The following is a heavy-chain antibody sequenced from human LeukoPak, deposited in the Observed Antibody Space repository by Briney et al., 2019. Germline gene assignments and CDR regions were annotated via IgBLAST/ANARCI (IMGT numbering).Heavy chain of an antibody. D-gene: IGHD5-24*01. CDR3: ARDRRAGGYNTGPDY. CDR1: GGTFSSYA. Sequence: SVKVSCKASGGTFSSYAISWVRQAPGQGLEWMGGIIPIFGTANYAQKFQGRVTITADESTSTAYMELSSLRSEDTAVYYCARDRRAGGYNTGPDYWGQGTLVTVTS. CDR2: IIPIFGTA. V-gene: IGHV1-69*13. J-gene: IGHJ4*02.